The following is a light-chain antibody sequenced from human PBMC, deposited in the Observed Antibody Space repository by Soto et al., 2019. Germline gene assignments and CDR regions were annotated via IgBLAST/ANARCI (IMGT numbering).Light chain of an antibody. CDR3: QQYGSSGT. V-gene: IGKV3-20*01. CDR1: MSVTRSY. CDR2: GAY. J-gene: IGKJ1*01. Sequence: TAFTMSPYHLTSSTGDRATLSCRACMSVTRSYLAWYQQKPGQAPRLLIYGAYNRATGIPDRFSGSGSGTDFTLTISRLEPEDFAVYYCQQYGSSGTFGQGTKV.